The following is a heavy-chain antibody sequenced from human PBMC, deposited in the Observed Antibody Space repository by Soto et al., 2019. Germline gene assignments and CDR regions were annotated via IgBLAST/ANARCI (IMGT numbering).Heavy chain of an antibody. J-gene: IGHJ4*02. Sequence: ASVKVSCKAAAYTFTSYDINWVRQATGQDFEWMGWMNPNNGNTAYAQKFQGRVTMTRDTSKSTAFMELSSLTSEDTAVYYCAGGPRNWGVDYWGEGTLVTFPS. CDR1: AYTFTSYD. D-gene: IGHD7-27*01. CDR2: MNPNNGNT. CDR3: AGGPRNWGVDY. V-gene: IGHV1-8*01.